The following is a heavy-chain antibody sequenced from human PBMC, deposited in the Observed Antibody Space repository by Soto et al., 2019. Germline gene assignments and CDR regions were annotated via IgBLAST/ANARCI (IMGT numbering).Heavy chain of an antibody. J-gene: IGHJ4*02. D-gene: IGHD3-22*01. CDR3: ARGPAKSIHQYDSSCYPKRGFDY. CDR2: INAGNGNT. V-gene: IGHV1-3*01. CDR1: GYTFTSYA. Sequence: QVQLVQSGAEVKKPGASVKVSCKASGYTFTSYAMHWVRQAPGQRHEWMGWINAGNGNTKYSQKFQGRVTITRDTSASTAYMELSSLRSEDTAVYYCARGPAKSIHQYDSSCYPKRGFDYWGQGTLVTVSS.